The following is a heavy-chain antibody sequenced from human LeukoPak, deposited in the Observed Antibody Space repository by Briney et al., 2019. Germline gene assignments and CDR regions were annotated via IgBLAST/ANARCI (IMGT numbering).Heavy chain of an antibody. CDR1: GYTFTSYA. CDR2: INAGNGNT. V-gene: IGHV1-3*01. J-gene: IGHJ3*02. D-gene: IGHD6-19*01. CDR3: ARESSGWYFGDAFDI. Sequence: ASVKVSCKASGYTFTSYAMHWVRQAPGQRLEWMGWINAGNGNTKYSQKFQGRVTITRDTSASTAYMELSSLRSKDTAVYYCARESSGWYFGDAFDIWGQGTMVTVSS.